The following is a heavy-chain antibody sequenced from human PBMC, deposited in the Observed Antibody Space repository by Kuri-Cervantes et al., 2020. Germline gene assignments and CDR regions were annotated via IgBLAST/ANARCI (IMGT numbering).Heavy chain of an antibody. Sequence: LSLTCAASGFTFSNAWMSWVRQAPGKGLEWVAVISYDGSNKYYADAVKGRFTISRDNSKNTLYLQMNSLRAEDTAVYYCARDRMAAYYDFWSGYYRSDYYGMDVWGQGTTVTVSS. CDR2: ISYDGSNK. CDR3: ARDRMAAYYDFWSGYYRSDYYGMDV. V-gene: IGHV3-30-3*01. CDR1: GFTFSNAW. D-gene: IGHD3-3*01. J-gene: IGHJ6*02.